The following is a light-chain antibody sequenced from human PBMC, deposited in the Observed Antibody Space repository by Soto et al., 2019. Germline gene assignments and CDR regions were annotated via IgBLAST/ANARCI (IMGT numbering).Light chain of an antibody. V-gene: IGKV3-11*01. CDR2: DAS. Sequence: EIVLTHSPATLSLSPGERATLSCRASQSVSSYLAWYQQRPGQAPRLLIYDASNRATGVPARFSGSGSGTDFTLTISSLESEDFAVYYCQQRSSWPPTFGQGTRLEIK. CDR1: QSVSSY. CDR3: QQRSSWPPT. J-gene: IGKJ5*01.